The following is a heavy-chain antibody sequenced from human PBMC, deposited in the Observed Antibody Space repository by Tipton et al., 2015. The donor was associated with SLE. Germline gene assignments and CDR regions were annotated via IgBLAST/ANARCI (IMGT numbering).Heavy chain of an antibody. CDR1: GGSINNTSSY. CDR2: IYYSGIT. D-gene: IGHD6-13*01. Sequence: TLSLTCTVSGGSINNTSSYWGFIRLPPGKGLEWIGSIYYSGITQYNPSLKSRVTISVDTSKNQFSLKLSSVTAADTAVYYCARHRTYSSSWDGYNWFDPWGQGTLVTVSS. J-gene: IGHJ5*02. V-gene: IGHV4-39*07. CDR3: ARHRTYSSSWDGYNWFDP.